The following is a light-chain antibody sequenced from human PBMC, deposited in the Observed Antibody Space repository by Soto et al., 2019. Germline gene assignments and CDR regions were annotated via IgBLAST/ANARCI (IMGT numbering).Light chain of an antibody. V-gene: IGKV3-20*01. J-gene: IGKJ4*01. Sequence: EIVLTQSPATLSLSPGETATLSCRASQSVITTWMSWYQQKPGQAPRLLIYDASSRATGIPDRFSGGGSGTDFTLTISRLEPEDFAVYYCQQFSSYPLTFGGGTKVEIK. CDR2: DAS. CDR3: QQFSSYPLT. CDR1: QSVITTW.